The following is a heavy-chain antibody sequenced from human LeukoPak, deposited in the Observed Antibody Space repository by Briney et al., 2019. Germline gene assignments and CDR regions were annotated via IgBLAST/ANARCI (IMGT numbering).Heavy chain of an antibody. CDR2: ISYDGSNK. CDR1: GFTFSSYA. V-gene: IGHV3-30*04. J-gene: IGHJ4*02. CDR3: ARDDRAVAGFYYCDY. Sequence: GGSLRLSCAASGFTFSSYAMHWVRQAPGKGLEWVAIISYDGSNKYYADSMKGRFTISRDNSKNTLYLQMDSLRTEDTAPYYCARDDRAVAGFYYCDYWGQGTLVTVSS. D-gene: IGHD6-19*01.